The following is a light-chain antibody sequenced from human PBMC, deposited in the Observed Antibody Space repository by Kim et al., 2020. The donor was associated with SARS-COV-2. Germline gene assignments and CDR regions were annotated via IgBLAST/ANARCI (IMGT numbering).Light chain of an antibody. J-gene: IGKJ2*01. V-gene: IGKV1-5*03. CDR3: QHYSRFPYT. CDR2: KAS. Sequence: SASGGDRVTTTCRASQSVTDGLAWYQQKPGKAPNLLIYKASTLESGVPSRFSGSGFGTEFTLTISSLQPDDFATYYCQHYSRFPYTFGQGTKLEI. CDR1: QSVTDG.